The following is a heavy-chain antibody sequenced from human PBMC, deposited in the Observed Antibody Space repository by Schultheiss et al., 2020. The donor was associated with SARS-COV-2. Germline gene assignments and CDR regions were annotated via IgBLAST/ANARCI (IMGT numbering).Heavy chain of an antibody. J-gene: IGHJ4*02. Sequence: GSLRLSCTVSGGSISSYYWSWIRQPAGKGLEWIGRIYTSGNTNYNPSLKSRVTMSVDTSKNQFSLKLSSVTAADTAVYYCAITPSYYYDFWSGPITGFDYWGQGTLVTVSS. CDR3: AITPSYYYDFWSGPITGFDY. CDR2: IYTSGNT. CDR1: GGSISSYY. V-gene: IGHV4-4*07. D-gene: IGHD3-3*01.